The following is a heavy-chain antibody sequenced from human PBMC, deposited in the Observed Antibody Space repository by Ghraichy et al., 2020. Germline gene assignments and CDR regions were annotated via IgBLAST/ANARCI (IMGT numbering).Heavy chain of an antibody. CDR2: ISSSSSYI. V-gene: IGHV3-21*01. D-gene: IGHD3-10*01. CDR3: ARDSSLLWFGESPSPDAFDI. Sequence: GGSLRLSCAASGFTFSSYSMNWVRQAPGKGLEWVSSISSSSSYIYYADSVKGRFTISRDNAKNSLYLQMNSLRAEDTAVYYCARDSSLLWFGESPSPDAFDIWGQGTMVPVSS. CDR1: GFTFSSYS. J-gene: IGHJ3*02.